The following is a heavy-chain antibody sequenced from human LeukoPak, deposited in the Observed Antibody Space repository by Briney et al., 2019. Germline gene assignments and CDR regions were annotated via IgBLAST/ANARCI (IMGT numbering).Heavy chain of an antibody. CDR2: ISSSGSTI. CDR3: AKDDTYYYDSSGYSLFDY. CDR1: GFTFGDYY. D-gene: IGHD3-22*01. J-gene: IGHJ4*02. V-gene: IGHV3-11*01. Sequence: PGGSLRLSCAVSGFTFGDYYMSWIRQAPGKGLEWVSYISSSGSTIYYADSVKGRFTISRDNSKNTLYLQMNSLRAEDTALYYCAKDDTYYYDSSGYSLFDYWGPGTLVTVSS.